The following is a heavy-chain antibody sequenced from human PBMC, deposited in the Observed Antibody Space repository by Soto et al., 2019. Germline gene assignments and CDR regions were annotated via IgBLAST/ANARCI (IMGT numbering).Heavy chain of an antibody. CDR3: AKVVRSGGYYVSVLSAFDI. Sequence: GGSLRLSCAASGFTFSSYGMHWVRQAPGKGLEWVAVISYDGSNKYYADSVKGRFTISRDNSKNTLYLQMNSLRAEDTAVYYCAKVVRSGGYYVSVLSAFDIWGQGTMVTVSS. J-gene: IGHJ3*02. CDR1: GFTFSSYG. CDR2: ISYDGSNK. V-gene: IGHV3-30*18. D-gene: IGHD1-26*01.